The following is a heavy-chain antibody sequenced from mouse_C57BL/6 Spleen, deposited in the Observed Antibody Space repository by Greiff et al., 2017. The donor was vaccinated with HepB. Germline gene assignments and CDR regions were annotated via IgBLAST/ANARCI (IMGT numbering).Heavy chain of an antibody. D-gene: IGHD2-1*01. CDR1: GFTFSSYA. V-gene: IGHV5-4*03. J-gene: IGHJ4*01. Sequence: EVMLVESGGGLVKPGGSLKLSCAASGFTFSSYAMSWVRQTPEKRLEWVATISDGGSYTYYPDNVKGRFTISRDNAKNNLYLQMSHLKSEDTAMYYCARGDYGNYYYYAMDYWGQGTSVTVSS. CDR2: ISDGGSYT. CDR3: ARGDYGNYYYYAMDY.